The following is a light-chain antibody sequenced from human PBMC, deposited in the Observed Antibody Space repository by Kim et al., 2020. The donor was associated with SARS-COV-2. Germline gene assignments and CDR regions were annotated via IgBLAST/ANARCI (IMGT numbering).Light chain of an antibody. CDR2: RAS. J-gene: IGKJ1*01. Sequence: EIVMTQSPATLSVSPGERATLSCRASQSVGSNLAWYQQKPGQAPRLLIYRASTRATGIPARFSGSGSGTEFTLTISSLQSEDFAVYYCQQFSNWPRTFGQGTKVDI. CDR1: QSVGSN. CDR3: QQFSNWPRT. V-gene: IGKV3-15*01.